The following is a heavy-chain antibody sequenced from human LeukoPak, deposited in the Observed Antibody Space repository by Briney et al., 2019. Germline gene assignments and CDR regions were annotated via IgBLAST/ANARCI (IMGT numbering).Heavy chain of an antibody. V-gene: IGHV4-38-2*01. CDR2: VYHSGTT. CDR3: ARGQSSFDA. CDR1: GYSISSGYY. Sequence: KSSETLSLTCVVSGYSISSGYYWSWIRRPPGEGLEWIGNVYHSGTTSSNPSLRSRVTISVDTSKNQFSLNVTSVTAADTAVYYCARGQSSFDAWGQGTRVTVSS. J-gene: IGHJ3*01.